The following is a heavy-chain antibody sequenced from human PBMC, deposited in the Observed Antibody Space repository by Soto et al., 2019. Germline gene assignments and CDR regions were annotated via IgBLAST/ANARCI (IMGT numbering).Heavy chain of an antibody. CDR3: ARGLISGSHYSGGWYYFDS. J-gene: IGHJ4*02. D-gene: IGHD1-26*01. CDR1: GVSFSGYI. Sequence: SETLSLTCDVYGVSFSGYIWTWIRQTPGKGLQWIGQINHSGSANYNPPLKSRVTISVHTSNSQFSLELNSVTAADTAVYYCARGLISGSHYSGGWYYFDSWGQGTQVTVSS. V-gene: IGHV4-34*01. CDR2: INHSGSA.